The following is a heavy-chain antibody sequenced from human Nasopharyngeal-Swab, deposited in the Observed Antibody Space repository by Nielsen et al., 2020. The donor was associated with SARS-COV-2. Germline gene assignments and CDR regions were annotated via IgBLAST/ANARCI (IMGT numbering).Heavy chain of an antibody. CDR3: ARVTWQLVGYYYYYGMDV. J-gene: IGHJ6*02. Sequence: ASVKVSCKASGYTFTNYGISWVRQAPGEGLEWTGWSSVYNGNTNYGQRVQGRVTMTTDTSTNTAYMELRSLRSDDTAVYYCARVTWQLVGYYYYYGMDVWGQGTTVTVSS. D-gene: IGHD1-26*01. CDR1: GYTFTNYG. CDR2: SSVYNGNT. V-gene: IGHV1-18*01.